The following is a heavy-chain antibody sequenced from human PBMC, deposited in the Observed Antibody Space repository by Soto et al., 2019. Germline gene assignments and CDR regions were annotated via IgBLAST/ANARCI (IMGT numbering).Heavy chain of an antibody. Sequence: ASVKVSCKASGCTFTSSAVQWVLQARGQRLEWIGWIVVGSGNTNYAQKFQERVTITRDMSTSTAYMELSSLRSEDTAVYYCAAVLRDRLRIAVAGPDYWGQGTLVTVSS. D-gene: IGHD6-19*01. CDR1: GCTFTSSA. CDR2: IVVGSGNT. CDR3: AAVLRDRLRIAVAGPDY. V-gene: IGHV1-58*01. J-gene: IGHJ4*02.